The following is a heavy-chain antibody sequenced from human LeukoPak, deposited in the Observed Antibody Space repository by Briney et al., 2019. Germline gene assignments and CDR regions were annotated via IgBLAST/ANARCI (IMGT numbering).Heavy chain of an antibody. CDR3: AKPARTDYADY. CDR1: GFTFNNYD. Sequence: GGSLRLSCAASGFTFNNYDMHWVRQAPGKGLEWVSSISGTSGRTYYADFVKGRFTISRDNSKNTLYLQINSLRAEDTAVYYCAKPARTDYADYWGQGTLVTVSS. J-gene: IGHJ4*02. V-gene: IGHV3-23*01. CDR2: ISGTSGRT. D-gene: IGHD1-14*01.